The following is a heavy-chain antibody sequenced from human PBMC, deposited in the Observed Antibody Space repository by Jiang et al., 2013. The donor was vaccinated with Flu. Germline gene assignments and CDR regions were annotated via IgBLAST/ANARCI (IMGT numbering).Heavy chain of an antibody. V-gene: IGHV4-4*02. CDR2: IYHSGST. Sequence: VQLVESGPGLVKPSGTLSLTCAVSGGSISSSNWWSWVRQPPGKGLEWIGEIYHSGSTNYNPSLKSRVTISVDKSRNQFSLKLSSVTAADTAVYYCARAVYRVVTATYYFDYWGQGTLVTVSS. J-gene: IGHJ4*02. D-gene: IGHD2-21*02. CDR1: GGSISSSNW. CDR3: ARAVYRVVTATYYFDY.